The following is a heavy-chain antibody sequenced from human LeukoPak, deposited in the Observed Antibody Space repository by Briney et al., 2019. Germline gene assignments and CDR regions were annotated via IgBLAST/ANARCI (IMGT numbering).Heavy chain of an antibody. J-gene: IGHJ3*01. V-gene: IGHV3-48*04. D-gene: IGHD3-22*01. CDR2: ISSSSSTI. CDR1: GFTFSSYG. CDR3: SAGEGYYDSSDYYSAWAFNV. Sequence: GGSLRLSCAASGFTFSSYGMTWVRQAPGKGLEWVSYISSSSSTIYYADSVKGRFTISRDNAKNSLYLQMNSLRAEDTAVYYCSAGEGYYDSSDYYSAWAFNVWGQGTMVTVSS.